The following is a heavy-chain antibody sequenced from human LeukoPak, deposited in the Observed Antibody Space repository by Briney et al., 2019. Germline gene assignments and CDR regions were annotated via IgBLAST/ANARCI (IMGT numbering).Heavy chain of an antibody. CDR1: GDSVSSNSAA. J-gene: IGHJ6*02. CDR2: TYYTSKWYN. Sequence: SQTLSLTCAISGDSVSSNSAAWNWIRQSPSGGLEWLGRTYYTSKWYNDYAVSVKSRITINPDTSKNQFSLQLNSVTPEDTAVCCCAREGGVPGTQDYYYYGMDVWGQGTTVTVSS. V-gene: IGHV6-1*01. D-gene: IGHD6-19*01. CDR3: AREGGVPGTQDYYYYGMDV.